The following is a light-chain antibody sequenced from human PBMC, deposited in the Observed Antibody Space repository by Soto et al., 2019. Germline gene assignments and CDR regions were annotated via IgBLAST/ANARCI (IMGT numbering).Light chain of an antibody. V-gene: IGKV3-20*01. CDR3: QQYGSSSSA. J-gene: IGKJ5*01. Sequence: EIVLTQSPGTLSLSPGERVTLSCRASQSVSSSYLAWYQQKPDQAPRLLMFGASRRATGVPDRFSGSGSGTDFTLIISRLEPEDFAVYYCQQYGSSSSAFGQGTRLEIK. CDR2: GAS. CDR1: QSVSSSY.